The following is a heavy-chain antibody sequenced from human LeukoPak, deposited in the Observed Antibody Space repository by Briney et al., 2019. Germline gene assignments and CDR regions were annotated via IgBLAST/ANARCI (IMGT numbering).Heavy chain of an antibody. V-gene: IGHV3-43*02. CDR3: AREQFSHTSDYFDN. CDR1: GFMFDDYA. D-gene: IGHD5-24*01. Sequence: GGSLRLSCAASGFMFDDYAMHWVRQVPGRGLEWVSLISGDGVSSFYADSVRGRFTISRDNNNNSLSLQMHSLTAEDTAFYYCAREQFSHTSDYFDNWGQGILVTVSS. J-gene: IGHJ4*02. CDR2: ISGDGVSS.